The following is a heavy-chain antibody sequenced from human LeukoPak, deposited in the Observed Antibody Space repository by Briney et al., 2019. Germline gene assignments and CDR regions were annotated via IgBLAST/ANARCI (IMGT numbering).Heavy chain of an antibody. CDR2: INPNSGGT. D-gene: IGHD6-13*01. CDR3: ARDNLAAARSSFDY. V-gene: IGHV1-2*02. J-gene: IGHJ4*02. Sequence: ASVKVSCKASGYTFTGYYMHWVRQAPGQGLEWMGWINPNSGGTNYAQKFQGRVTMTRDTSISTAYMELSRLRSDDTAVYHCARDNLAAARSSFDYWGQGTLVTVSS. CDR1: GYTFTGYY.